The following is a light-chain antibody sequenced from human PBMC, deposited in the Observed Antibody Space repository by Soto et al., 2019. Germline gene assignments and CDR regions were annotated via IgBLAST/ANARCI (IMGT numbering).Light chain of an antibody. V-gene: IGKV3-20*01. Sequence: IVMTHSPATLSVSPGERATLYCRPSQSVSILLAWYQQKPGQAPRFLIYGASTRANGIPDRFSGSGSGTDFTLTISRLEPEDFAVYYCQQYGSSVSITFGQGTKLEIK. CDR1: QSVSIL. CDR3: QQYGSSVSIT. CDR2: GAS. J-gene: IGKJ5*01.